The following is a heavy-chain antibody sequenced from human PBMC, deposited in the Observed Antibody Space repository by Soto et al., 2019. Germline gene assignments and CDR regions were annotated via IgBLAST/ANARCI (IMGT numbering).Heavy chain of an antibody. J-gene: IGHJ4*02. CDR2: ISAHNGNT. CDR3: ARGRSGDY. V-gene: IGHV1-18*01. CDR1: GYTFTSYG. Sequence: QVHLVQSGAEVKKPGASVKVSCKGSGYTFTSYGITWVRQAPGQGLEWMGWISAHNGNTDYAQKLQGRVTVTRDTATSTAYMELRRLRSDETAVYYCARGRSGDYWGQGALVTVSS.